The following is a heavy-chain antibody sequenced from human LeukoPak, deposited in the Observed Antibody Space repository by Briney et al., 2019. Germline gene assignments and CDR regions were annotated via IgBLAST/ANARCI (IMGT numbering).Heavy chain of an antibody. CDR3: ARGYCSGGSCNSFFWDY. J-gene: IGHJ4*02. Sequence: GGSLRLSCAASGFTFSSYGMHWVRQAPGKGLEWVAFIRYDGSNKYYADSVKGRFTISRDNSKNTLYLQMNSLRAEDTAVYYCARGYCSGGSCNSFFWDYWGQGTLVTVSS. V-gene: IGHV3-30*02. CDR2: IRYDGSNK. D-gene: IGHD2-15*01. CDR1: GFTFSSYG.